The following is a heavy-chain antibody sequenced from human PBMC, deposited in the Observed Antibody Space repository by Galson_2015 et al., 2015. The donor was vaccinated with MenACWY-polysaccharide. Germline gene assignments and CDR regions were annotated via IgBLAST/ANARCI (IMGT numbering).Heavy chain of an antibody. D-gene: IGHD3-22*01. CDR1: GFTFSSYD. V-gene: IGHV3-48*03. J-gene: IGHJ3*02. CDR3: ARDGGGGGYSSGPDAFDI. Sequence: SLRLSCAASGFTFSSYDMNWVRQAPGKGLEWVSYISSSGSTIYYAGSVKSRFTISRDNAKNSLYLQMNSLRAEDTAVYYCARDGGGGGYSSGPDAFDIWGQGTMVTVSS. CDR2: ISSSGSTI.